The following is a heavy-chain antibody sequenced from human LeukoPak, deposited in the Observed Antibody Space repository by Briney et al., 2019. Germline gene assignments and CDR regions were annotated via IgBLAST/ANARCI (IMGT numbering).Heavy chain of an antibody. CDR3: ARQYYYDSSGDAFDI. Sequence: GESLQISCQGSGYSFTSYWIGWVRQMPGKGLEWMGIIYPGDSDTRYSPSFQGQVTISADKTISTAYLQWSSLKASDTAMYYCARQYYYDSSGDAFDIWGQGTMVTVSS. J-gene: IGHJ3*02. CDR2: IYPGDSDT. D-gene: IGHD3-22*01. V-gene: IGHV5-51*01. CDR1: GYSFTSYW.